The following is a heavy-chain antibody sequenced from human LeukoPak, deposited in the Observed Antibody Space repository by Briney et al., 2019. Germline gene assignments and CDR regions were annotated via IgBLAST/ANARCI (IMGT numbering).Heavy chain of an antibody. CDR1: GFTFSTYS. CDR2: ISSSSGTV. J-gene: IGHJ4*02. V-gene: IGHV3-48*04. Sequence: PGGSLRLSCAASGFTFSTYSMNWVRQAPGKGLEWVSHISSSSGTVYYADSVKGRFTISRDNAKNSLYLQMNSLRAEDTAVYYCARGGRYFDYRGQGTLVTVSS. CDR3: ARGGRYFDY.